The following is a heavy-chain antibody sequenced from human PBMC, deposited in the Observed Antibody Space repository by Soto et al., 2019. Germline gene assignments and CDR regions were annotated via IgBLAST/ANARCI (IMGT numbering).Heavy chain of an antibody. V-gene: IGHV4-38-2*02. CDR2: IYHSGST. CDR1: GYSISSGYY. Sequence: SETLSLTCAVSGYSISSGYYWGWIRQPPGKGLEWIGSIYHSGSTYYNPSLKSRVTISVDTSKNQFSLKLSSVTAADTAVYYCARDLATLMDVWGQGTTVTVS. D-gene: IGHD1-26*01. J-gene: IGHJ6*02. CDR3: ARDLATLMDV.